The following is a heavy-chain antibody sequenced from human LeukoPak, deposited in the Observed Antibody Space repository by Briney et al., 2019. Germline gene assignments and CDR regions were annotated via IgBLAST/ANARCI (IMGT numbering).Heavy chain of an antibody. CDR1: GGSFSSYY. CDR3: ARAGRLQKDYYYYYMDV. V-gene: IGHV4-59*10. D-gene: IGHD4-11*01. J-gene: IGHJ6*03. CDR2: IYTSGST. Sequence: SETLSLTCAVYGGSFSSYYWSWIRQPAGKGLEWIGRIYTSGSTNYNPSLKSRVTMSVDTSKNQFSLKLSSVTAADTAVYYCARAGRLQKDYYYYYMDVWGKGTTVTVSS.